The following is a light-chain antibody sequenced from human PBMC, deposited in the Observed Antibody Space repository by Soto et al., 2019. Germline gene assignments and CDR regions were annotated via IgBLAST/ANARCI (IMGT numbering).Light chain of an antibody. CDR3: QRTYNPPLT. CDR1: QGISCY. J-gene: IGKJ4*01. V-gene: IGKV1-27*01. CDR2: SVS. Sequence: DIQVTQYPSSLSASVGDRVTVTCRVSQGISCYLSWYRQKPGRVPSLLIYSVSNLRSGVPSRFSGSGSGPDFTLTVISLQPEDCATYADQRTYNPPLTFGVGTTVDI.